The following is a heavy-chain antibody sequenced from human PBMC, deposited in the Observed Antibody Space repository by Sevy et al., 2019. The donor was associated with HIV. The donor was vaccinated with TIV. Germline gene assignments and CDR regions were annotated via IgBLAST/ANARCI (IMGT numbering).Heavy chain of an antibody. Sequence: GGSLRLSCAVSGFMFDAYAMHWVRQSPGKGLEWVSGISWNGENMGYADFVKGRFTISRDNAKKSLYLQMIGLRVEDTALFYGGKGMDRAGKYVNFDSWGQGALVTVSS. CDR3: GKGMDRAGKYVNFDS. CDR2: ISWNGENM. J-gene: IGHJ4*02. D-gene: IGHD3-22*01. V-gene: IGHV3-9*01. CDR1: GFMFDAYA.